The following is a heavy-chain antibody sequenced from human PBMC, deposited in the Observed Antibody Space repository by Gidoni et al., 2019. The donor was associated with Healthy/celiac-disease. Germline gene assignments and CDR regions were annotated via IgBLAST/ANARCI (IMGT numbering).Heavy chain of an antibody. V-gene: IGHV3-15*01. D-gene: IGHD3-10*01. CDR2: IKSKTDGGTT. CDR3: TTFYYGSGSSFDI. Sequence: EVQLVESGGGLVKPGGSLRRSWEAPGFTFSTAWMSWVRQAPGKGLEWVGRIKSKTDGGTTDYAAPVKGRFTISRDDSKNTLYLQMNSLKTEDTAVYYCTTFYYGSGSSFDIWGQGTMVTVSS. J-gene: IGHJ3*02. CDR1: GFTFSTAW.